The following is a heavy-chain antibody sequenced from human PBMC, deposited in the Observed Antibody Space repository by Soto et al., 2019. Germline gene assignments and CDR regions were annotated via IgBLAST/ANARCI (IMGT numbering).Heavy chain of an antibody. D-gene: IGHD3-10*01. CDR1: GFTFSSYW. CDR3: ARCSPVWFGAGMDV. Sequence: PGGSLRLSCAASGFTFSSYWMTWVRQAPGKGLEWVANIKQDGSEKYYVDSVKGRFTISRDNAKNSLYLQMNSLRAEDTAVYYRARCSPVWFGAGMDVRGQGTTVTVSS. CDR2: IKQDGSEK. V-gene: IGHV3-7*05. J-gene: IGHJ6*02.